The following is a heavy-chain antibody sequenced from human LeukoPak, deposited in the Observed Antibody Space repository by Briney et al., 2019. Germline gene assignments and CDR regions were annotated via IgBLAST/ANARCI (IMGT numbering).Heavy chain of an antibody. CDR3: ARDYYDSSGAGSL. V-gene: IGHV3-66*02. CDR2: IYSGGST. Sequence: GGSLRLSCAASGFTVTIDYMSWVRQAPGTGLEWGSVIYSGGSTYYADSVKGRFTISRDNSKNTLYLQMNSLRAEDTAVYYCARDYYDSSGAGSLWGQGTLVTVSS. CDR1: GFTVTIDY. D-gene: IGHD3-22*01. J-gene: IGHJ4*02.